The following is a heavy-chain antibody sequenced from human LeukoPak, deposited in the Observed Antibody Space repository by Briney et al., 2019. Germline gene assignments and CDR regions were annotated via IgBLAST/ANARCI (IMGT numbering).Heavy chain of an antibody. CDR3: ARFAVHRRITVAGQFGLDY. J-gene: IGHJ4*02. CDR1: GFTFSSYG. CDR2: ISGSGGST. D-gene: IGHD6-19*01. Sequence: GGSLRLSCAASGFTFSSYGMSWVRQAPGKGLEWVSAISGSGGSTYYADSVKGRFTISRDNSKNTLYLQMNSLRAEDTAVYYCARFAVHRRITVAGQFGLDYWGQGTLVTVSS. V-gene: IGHV3-23*01.